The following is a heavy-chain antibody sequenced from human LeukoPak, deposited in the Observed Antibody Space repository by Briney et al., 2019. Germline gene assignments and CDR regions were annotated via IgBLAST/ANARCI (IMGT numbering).Heavy chain of an antibody. CDR1: GGSINNYY. D-gene: IGHD2-15*01. Sequence: PSETLSLTCTVSGGSINNYYWSWIRQPAGKGLEWIGRIYTRGSTNYNPSLRSRVTMSVDTSKNQFSLKLSSVTAADTAFYYCARGRYCSADICSGGDAFDIWGQGTMVSVSS. CDR3: ARGRYCSADICSGGDAFDI. J-gene: IGHJ3*02. V-gene: IGHV4-4*07. CDR2: IYTRGST.